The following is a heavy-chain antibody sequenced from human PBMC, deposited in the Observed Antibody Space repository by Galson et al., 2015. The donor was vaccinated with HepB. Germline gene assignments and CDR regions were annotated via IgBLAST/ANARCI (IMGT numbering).Heavy chain of an antibody. CDR1: GFTFSSYG. D-gene: IGHD2-15*01. CDR3: ARRGVRYCSGGSCYDLTITDYYYGMDV. CDR2: IWYDGSNK. Sequence: SLRLSCAASGFTFSSYGMHWVRQAPGKGLEWVAVIWYDGSNKYYADSVKGRFTISRDNSKNTLYLQMNSLRAEDTAVYYCARRGVRYCSGGSCYDLTITDYYYGMDVWGQGTTVTVSS. J-gene: IGHJ6*02. V-gene: IGHV3-33*01.